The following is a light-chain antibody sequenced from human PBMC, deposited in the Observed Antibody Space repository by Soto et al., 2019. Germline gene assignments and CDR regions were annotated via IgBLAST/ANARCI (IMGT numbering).Light chain of an antibody. V-gene: IGLV1-40*01. Sequence: QSVLTQPPSVSGAPGQRVTISCTGSSSNIGAGYDVHWYQQLPGTDPKLLIYGNSNRPSGVPDRFSGSKSGTSASLANTGLQAEDEAEYYCQSYDSSLSGSGVFGTGTKLTVL. CDR3: QSYDSSLSGSGV. J-gene: IGLJ1*01. CDR2: GNS. CDR1: SSNIGAGYD.